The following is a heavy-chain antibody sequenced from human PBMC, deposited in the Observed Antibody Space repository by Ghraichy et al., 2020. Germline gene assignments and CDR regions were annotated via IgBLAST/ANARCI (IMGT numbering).Heavy chain of an antibody. Sequence: LRLSCSVSGGSISNGNYYWSWIRQHPGKGLEWIGYIYYTGSTYYNPSLRSRVTQSVDTSKNQFSLKLSSVTAADTAVYYCARVYYDSSGAYYFDYWGQGTLVTVSS. CDR3: ARVYYDSSGAYYFDY. D-gene: IGHD3-22*01. CDR1: GGSISNGNYY. CDR2: IYYTGST. V-gene: IGHV4-31*03. J-gene: IGHJ4*02.